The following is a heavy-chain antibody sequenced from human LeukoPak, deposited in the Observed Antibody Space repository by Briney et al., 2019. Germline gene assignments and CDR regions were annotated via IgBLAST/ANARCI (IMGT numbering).Heavy chain of an antibody. CDR1: GFTFSDYW. CDR2: ITHGGDSA. CDR3: ARDSGVSTPLDH. V-gene: IGHV3-74*03. Sequence: GGSLRLSCQAPGFTFSDYWIHWVRQAPGKGLVWVSRITHGGDSAEYAGSVEGRFTTSRDNAKNTVYLQLNSLRAEDTAVYYCARDSGVSTPLDHWGQGALVTVSS. D-gene: IGHD2/OR15-2a*01. J-gene: IGHJ4*02.